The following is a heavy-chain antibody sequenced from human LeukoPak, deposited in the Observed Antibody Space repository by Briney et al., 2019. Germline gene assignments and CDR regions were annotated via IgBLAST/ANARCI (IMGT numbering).Heavy chain of an antibody. V-gene: IGHV1-58*01. CDR1: GFTFTSSA. J-gene: IGHJ4*02. CDR2: IVVGSGDT. Sequence: SVKVSCKASGFTFTSSAVQWVRQARGQRPEWIGRIVVGSGDTNYAQNFHERVTITRDMSTSTAYMDMSSLASEDTAVYFCAEDLGGQDYWGQGTLVTVSS. CDR3: AEDLGGQDY. D-gene: IGHD4-23*01.